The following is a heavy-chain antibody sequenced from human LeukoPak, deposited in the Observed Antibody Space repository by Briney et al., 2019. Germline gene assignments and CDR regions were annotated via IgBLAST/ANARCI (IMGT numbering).Heavy chain of an antibody. CDR2: IHPSTGNP. V-gene: IGHV7-4-1*02. J-gene: IGHJ4*02. D-gene: IGHD3-16*02. CDR1: GYSFTNYA. Sequence: ASVKVSCKASGYSFTNYAMNWVRQAPGQGLEWMGWIHPSTGNPAYAQGFTGRFVFSLDTSVSTTYLQISSLKAEDTAVYFCARAFQSLGGLSLPDYWGQGTLVTVSS. CDR3: ARAFQSLGGLSLPDY.